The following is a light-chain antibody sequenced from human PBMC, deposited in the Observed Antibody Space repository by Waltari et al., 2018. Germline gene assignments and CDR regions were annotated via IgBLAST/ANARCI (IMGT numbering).Light chain of an antibody. CDR1: SSTIGAGSD. Sequence: QSVLTQPPSVSGAPGQRVPLSCTGRSSTIGAGSDVPWYPQLPGTAPKLLIYGNSNRPSGVPDRFSGSKSGTSASLAITGLQAEDEADYYCQSYDSSLSGFVVFGGGTKLTVL. CDR2: GNS. J-gene: IGLJ2*01. CDR3: QSYDSSLSGFVV. V-gene: IGLV1-40*01.